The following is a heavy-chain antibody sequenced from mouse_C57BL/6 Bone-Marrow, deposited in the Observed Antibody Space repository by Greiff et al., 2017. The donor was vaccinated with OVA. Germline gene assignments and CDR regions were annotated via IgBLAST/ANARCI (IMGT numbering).Heavy chain of an antibody. CDR1: GFSFNTYA. D-gene: IGHD1-1*01. CDR2: IRSKSNNYAT. J-gene: IGHJ2*01. Sequence: EVQLVESGGGLVQPKGSLKLSCAASGFSFNTYAMNWVRQAPGKGLEWVARIRSKSNNYATYYADSVKDRFTISRDDSESMLYLQMNNLKTEDTAMYYCVRGDYGSSYYFDYWGQGTTLTVSS. CDR3: VRGDYGSSYYFDY. V-gene: IGHV10-1*01.